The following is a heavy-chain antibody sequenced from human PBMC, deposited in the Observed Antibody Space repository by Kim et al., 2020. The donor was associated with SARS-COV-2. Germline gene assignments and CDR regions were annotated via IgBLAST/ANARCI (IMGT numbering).Heavy chain of an antibody. D-gene: IGHD1-26*01. J-gene: IGHJ4*02. CDR1: GGTFSSYA. CDR3: ANRGIVGATFFHPLDY. Sequence: SVKVSCKASGGTFSSYAISWVRQAPGQGLEWMGGIIPIFGTANYAQKFQGRVTITADESTSTAYMELSSLRSEDTAVYYCANRGIVGATFFHPLDYWGQGTLVTVSS. CDR2: IIPIFGTA. V-gene: IGHV1-69*13.